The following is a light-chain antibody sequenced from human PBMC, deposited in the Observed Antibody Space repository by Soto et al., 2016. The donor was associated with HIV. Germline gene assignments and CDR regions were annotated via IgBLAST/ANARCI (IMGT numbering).Light chain of an antibody. Sequence: SYELTQPPSVSVAPGKTARINCGGNNIGRKSVHWYQQRPGQAPVLVIYDDSDRPSGIPERFSGSNSGNTATLTISRAEAGDEADYYCQVWETSDLPNWVFGGGTKLTTL. CDR3: QVWETSDLPNWV. V-gene: IGLV3-21*01. CDR1: NIGRKS. J-gene: IGLJ3*02. CDR2: DDS.